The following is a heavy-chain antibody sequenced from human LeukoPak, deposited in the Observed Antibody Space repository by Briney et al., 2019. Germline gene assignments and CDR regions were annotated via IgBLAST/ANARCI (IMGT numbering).Heavy chain of an antibody. CDR3: AKGARGGDLDWYFDY. V-gene: IGHV3-43*01. J-gene: IGHJ4*02. CDR2: ISWDGGST. Sequence: RGGSLRLSCAASGFTFDDYTMHWVRQAPGKGLEWVSLISWDGGSTYYADSVKGRFTISRDNSKNSLYLQMNSLRTEDTALYYCAKGARGGDLDWYFDYWGQGTLVTVSS. CDR1: GFTFDDYT. D-gene: IGHD3-10*01.